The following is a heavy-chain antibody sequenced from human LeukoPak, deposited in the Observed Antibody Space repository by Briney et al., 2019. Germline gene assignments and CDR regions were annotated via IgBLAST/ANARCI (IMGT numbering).Heavy chain of an antibody. CDR3: ARDKLWLRLDTGGMVGGINAFDI. CDR2: IIPIFGTA. CDR1: GGTFSSYA. Sequence: ASVKVSCKASGGTFSSYAISWVRQAPGQGLEWMGGIIPIFGTANYAQKFQGRVTITADKSTSTAYMELSSLRSEDTAVYYCARDKLWLRLDTGGMVGGINAFDIWGQGTMVTVSS. J-gene: IGHJ3*02. V-gene: IGHV1-69*06. D-gene: IGHD3-16*01.